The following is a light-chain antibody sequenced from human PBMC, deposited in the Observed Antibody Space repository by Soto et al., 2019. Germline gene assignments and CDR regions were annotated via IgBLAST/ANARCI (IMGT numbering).Light chain of an antibody. V-gene: IGKV3-20*01. CDR3: QQYGGSPRT. CDR2: GAS. Sequence: EIVLTQSPGTLSLSPGERATLSCRASQSVSNNYLAWYQQKPGQAPRLLIYGASSRATGIPDRFSGSGSGTEFTLTSSRPEPEDFAVFYCQQYGGSPRTFGQGTRVEIK. CDR1: QSVSNNY. J-gene: IGKJ1*01.